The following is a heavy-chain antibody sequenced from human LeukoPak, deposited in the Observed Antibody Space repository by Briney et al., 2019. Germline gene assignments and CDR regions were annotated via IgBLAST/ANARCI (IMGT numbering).Heavy chain of an antibody. CDR2: IYSGGST. Sequence: PGGSLRLSCAASGFTVSSNYMSWVRQAPGKGLEWVSVIYSGGSTYYADSVKGRFTISRDNSKNTLYLQMNSLRAEDTAVYYCARHGRMGTINPSYWGQGTLVTVSS. CDR1: GFTVSSNY. J-gene: IGHJ4*02. CDR3: ARHGRMGTINPSY. V-gene: IGHV3-66*02. D-gene: IGHD5-24*01.